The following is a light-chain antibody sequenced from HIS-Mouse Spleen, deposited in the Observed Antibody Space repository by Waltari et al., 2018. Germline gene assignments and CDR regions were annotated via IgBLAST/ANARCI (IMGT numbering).Light chain of an antibody. CDR3: QQLNSYPPT. CDR2: AAS. Sequence: DIQLTQSPSFLSASVGDRVTITCRASQGISSYLAWYQQKPGKAPKLLIYAASTLQSGVPSRFSGSGSGTEFTLTISSLQPEDFATCYCQQLNSYPPTFGQGTKVEIK. J-gene: IGKJ1*01. V-gene: IGKV1-9*01. CDR1: QGISSY.